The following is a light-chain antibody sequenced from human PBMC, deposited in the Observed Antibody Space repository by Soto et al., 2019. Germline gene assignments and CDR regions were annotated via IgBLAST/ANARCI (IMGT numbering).Light chain of an antibody. J-gene: IGKJ5*01. V-gene: IGKV3-20*01. Sequence: EIVLTQSPGTLSLSPGERATLSCRASQSVSITSLAWYQQKPGQAPRLLIYGTSSRATAIPHRFSGSGSGTAFTLTISRLEPEDFAVYYCQQYGSSPITFGQGTRLEIK. CDR2: GTS. CDR1: QSVSITS. CDR3: QQYGSSPIT.